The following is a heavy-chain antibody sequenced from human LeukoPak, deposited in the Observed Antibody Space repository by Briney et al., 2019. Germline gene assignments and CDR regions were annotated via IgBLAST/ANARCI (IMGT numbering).Heavy chain of an antibody. CDR2: IIPIFGTA. J-gene: IGHJ4*02. CDR1: GGTFSSCA. V-gene: IGHV1-69*05. CDR3: ARHYGGNYPYFDY. Sequence: SVKVSYKASGGTFSSCAISWVRQAPGQGLEWMGGIIPIFGTANYAQKFQGRVTITTDESTSTAYMELSSLRSEDTAVYYCARHYGGNYPYFDYWGQGTLVTVSS. D-gene: IGHD4-23*01.